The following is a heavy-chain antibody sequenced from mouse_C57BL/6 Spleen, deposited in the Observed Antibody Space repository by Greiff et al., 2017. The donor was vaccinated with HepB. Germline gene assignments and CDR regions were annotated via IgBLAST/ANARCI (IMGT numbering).Heavy chain of an antibody. Sequence: EVKLQESGPGIVKPSQSLSLTCTVSGYSITSGYDWHWIRHFPGNKLEWMGYISYSGSTNYKPTLKSRISITHDTSKNHFFLKLNSVTTEDTATYYCARGDYYGSSFPFAYWGQGTLVTVSA. CDR1: GYSITSGYD. D-gene: IGHD1-1*01. J-gene: IGHJ3*01. CDR3: ARGDYYGSSFPFAY. V-gene: IGHV3-1*01. CDR2: ISYSGST.